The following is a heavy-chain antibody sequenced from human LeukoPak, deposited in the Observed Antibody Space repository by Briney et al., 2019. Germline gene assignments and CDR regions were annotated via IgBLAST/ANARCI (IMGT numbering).Heavy chain of an antibody. CDR1: GFTFSTYG. Sequence: SLRLSCAASGFTFSTYGIHWVRQAPGKGLEWVAIISYDGSNRYYADSVKGRFTISRDNSKNTVSLQMNSLRAEDTAVYYCARWLQSIAPLFDYWGQGTLVTVSS. J-gene: IGHJ4*02. V-gene: IGHV3-30*03. CDR2: ISYDGSNR. D-gene: IGHD5-24*01. CDR3: ARWLQSIAPLFDY.